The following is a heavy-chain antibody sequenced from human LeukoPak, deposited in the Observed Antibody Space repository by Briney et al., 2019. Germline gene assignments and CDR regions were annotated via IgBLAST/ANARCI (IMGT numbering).Heavy chain of an antibody. Sequence: GGSLRLSCAASGVTFTDYAMHWVRQAPGKGLEWVSGISWNSGSIGYADSVKGRFTISRDNAKNSLYLQMNSLRAEDTALYYCAKAVGYSGSREYYFDFWGQGTLVTVSS. D-gene: IGHD1-26*01. CDR2: ISWNSGSI. V-gene: IGHV3-9*01. CDR1: GVTFTDYA. J-gene: IGHJ4*02. CDR3: AKAVGYSGSREYYFDF.